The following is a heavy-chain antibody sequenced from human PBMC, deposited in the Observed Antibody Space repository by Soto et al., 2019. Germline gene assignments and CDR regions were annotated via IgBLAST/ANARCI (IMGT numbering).Heavy chain of an antibody. Sequence: SETLSLTCTVSGGSISSYYWSWIRQPPGKGLAWIGYVYYSGSTNYNPSLKSRVTISVDTSKNQFSLKLSSVTAADTAVYYCARLPRRGVIGRYYYMDVWGKGTTVTVSS. J-gene: IGHJ6*03. V-gene: IGHV4-59*08. D-gene: IGHD3-10*01. CDR1: GGSISSYY. CDR3: ARLPRRGVIGRYYYMDV. CDR2: VYYSGST.